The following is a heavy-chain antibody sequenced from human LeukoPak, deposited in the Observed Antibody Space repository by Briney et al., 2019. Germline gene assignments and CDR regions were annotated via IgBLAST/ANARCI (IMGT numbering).Heavy chain of an antibody. CDR2: ICAYNGNT. J-gene: IGHJ6*02. CDR1: GYTFTSYG. Sequence: ASVKVSCKASGYTFTSYGISWVRQAPGQGLEWMGWICAYNGNTNYAQKLQGRVTMTTDTSTSTAYMELRSLRSDDTAVYYCAFHYYGSGSYYYYGMDVWGQGTTVTVSS. CDR3: AFHYYGSGSYYYYGMDV. D-gene: IGHD3-10*01. V-gene: IGHV1-18*01.